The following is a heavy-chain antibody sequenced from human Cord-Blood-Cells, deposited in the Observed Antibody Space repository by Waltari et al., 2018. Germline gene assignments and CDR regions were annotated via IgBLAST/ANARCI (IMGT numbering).Heavy chain of an antibody. Sequence: EVQPLEPGGGLVQPGGSLILSCAVSGFTLSSSALSWVRQAPGEGVEWVSAISGSGGSTYYADSVQGRFTIARDNSKNTLYLQMNSLRAEDTAVYYCGRGCSSTSHYYYYMDVWGKGTTVTVSS. CDR2: ISGSGGST. CDR1: GFTLSSSA. CDR3: GRGCSSTSHYYYYMDV. V-gene: IGHV3-23*01. D-gene: IGHD2-2*01. J-gene: IGHJ6*03.